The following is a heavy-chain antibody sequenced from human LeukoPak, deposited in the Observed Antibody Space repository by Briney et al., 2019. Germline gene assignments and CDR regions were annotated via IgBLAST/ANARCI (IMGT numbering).Heavy chain of an antibody. CDR3: AKDLYDSSGSRYDY. Sequence: PGGSLRLSCAASGFTFSNYAMSWVRQAPGKGLEWVAAMSESGSSTWYADSVKGRLTISRDNSKNTLFLQMNSLRAEDTAVYYCAKDLYDSSGSRYDYRGQGTLVTVSS. CDR2: MSESGSST. CDR1: GFTFSNYA. J-gene: IGHJ4*02. D-gene: IGHD3-22*01. V-gene: IGHV3-23*01.